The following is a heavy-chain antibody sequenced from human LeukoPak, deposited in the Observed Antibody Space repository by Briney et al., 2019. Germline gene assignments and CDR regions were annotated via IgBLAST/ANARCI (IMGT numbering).Heavy chain of an antibody. CDR2: ITSSGSIT. V-gene: IGHV3-11*01. CDR1: GFTFSDHY. J-gene: IGHJ4*02. CDR3: ARDPDYGDPE. Sequence: GGSLRLSCTASGFTFSDHYMSWFRLSPGKGLEWLSYITSSGSITDYADSVKGRFTISRDNAKNTMFLQMNSLRPEDTAVYYCARDPDYGDPEWGQGTLVTVSS. D-gene: IGHD4-17*01.